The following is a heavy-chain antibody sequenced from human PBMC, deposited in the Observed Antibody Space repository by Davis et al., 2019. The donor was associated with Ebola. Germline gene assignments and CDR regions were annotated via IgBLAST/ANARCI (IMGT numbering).Heavy chain of an antibody. CDR2: IKQDGSEK. Sequence: GESLKISCAASGFTVSSNYMSWVRQAPGKGLEWVANIKQDGSEKYSVDSVKGRFTISRDNAKNSLYLQMNSLRAEDTAVYYCASPPVGARGGWGQGTLVTVSS. V-gene: IGHV3-7*03. CDR3: ASPPVGARGG. CDR1: GFTVSSNY. D-gene: IGHD1-26*01. J-gene: IGHJ4*02.